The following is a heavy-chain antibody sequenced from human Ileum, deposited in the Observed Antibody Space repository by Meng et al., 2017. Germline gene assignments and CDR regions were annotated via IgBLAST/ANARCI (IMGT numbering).Heavy chain of an antibody. J-gene: IGHJ4*02. CDR3: AKVGWEDY. Sequence: EAQLSESGAGLVLTCVSLSLSCAASGFTFSTYDISWVRQAPGKGLEWVSAISSSGGSTYYADSVKGRFTISRDNSKSTLYLQMNSLRAEDTALYYCAKVGWEDYWGQGTLVTVSS. CDR1: GFTFSTYD. V-gene: IGHV3-23*01. D-gene: IGHD1-26*01. CDR2: ISSSGGST.